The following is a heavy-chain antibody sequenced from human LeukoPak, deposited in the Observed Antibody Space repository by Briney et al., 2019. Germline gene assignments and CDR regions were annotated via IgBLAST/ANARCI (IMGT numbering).Heavy chain of an antibody. CDR3: AKSNMYYYDSSGYTD. CDR2: ISGSGGST. V-gene: IGHV3-23*01. Sequence: GGSLRLSCAASGFTFSSYAMSWVRQAPGKGLEWVSAISGSGGSTYYADSVKGRFTISRDNSKNTLYLQMNSLRAEDTAVYYCAKSNMYYYDSSGYTDWGQGTLVTVSS. D-gene: IGHD3-22*01. CDR1: GFTFSSYA. J-gene: IGHJ4*02.